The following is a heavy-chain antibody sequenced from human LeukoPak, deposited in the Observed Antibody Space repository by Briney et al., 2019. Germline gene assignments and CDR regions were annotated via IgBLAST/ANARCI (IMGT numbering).Heavy chain of an antibody. CDR3: ARLLDYGDY. V-gene: IGHV3-23*01. CDR1: GFTFSSYA. CDR2: ISGSGGST. Sequence: GGSLRLSCAAPGFTFSSYAMSWVRQAPGKGLEWVSAISGSGGSTYYADSVKGRFTISRDNPKNTLYLQMNSLRAEDTAVYYCARLLDYGDYWGQGTLVTVSS. J-gene: IGHJ4*02. D-gene: IGHD3-10*01.